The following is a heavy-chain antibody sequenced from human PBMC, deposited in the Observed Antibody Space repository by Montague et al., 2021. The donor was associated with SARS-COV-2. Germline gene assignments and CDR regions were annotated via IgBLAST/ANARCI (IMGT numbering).Heavy chain of an antibody. D-gene: IGHD6-13*01. Sequence: SETLSLTCAVSGASITNAFWWCWVRQPPGKEREWIVEINDSGGSNYNPSPASRVTISSDYSKNKLSLMLSAGTASDTAVNYCASHPYWQQLIPWGQGTLVSVSS. J-gene: IGHJ5*02. V-gene: IGHV4-4*02. CDR2: INDSGGS. CDR1: GASITNAFW. CDR3: ASHPYWQQLIP.